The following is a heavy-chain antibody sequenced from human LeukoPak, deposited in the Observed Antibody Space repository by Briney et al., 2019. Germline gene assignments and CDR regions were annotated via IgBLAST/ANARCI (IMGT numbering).Heavy chain of an antibody. CDR2: I. CDR1: GFTFSSYA. J-gene: IGHJ5*02. CDR3: ARALRYFDWLSTSPEYNWFDP. D-gene: IGHD3-9*01. Sequence: GGSLRLSCAASGFTFSSYAMSWVRQAPGKGLEWVSYIYYADSVKGRFTISRDNAKNSLYLQMNSLRAEDTAVYYCARALRYFDWLSTSPEYNWFDPWGQGTLVTVSS. V-gene: IGHV3-48*01.